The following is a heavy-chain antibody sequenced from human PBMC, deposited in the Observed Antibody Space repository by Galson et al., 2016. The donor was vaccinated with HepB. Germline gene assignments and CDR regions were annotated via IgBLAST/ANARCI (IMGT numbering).Heavy chain of an antibody. CDR1: GFPYSSYA. V-gene: IGHV3-30-3*01. CDR3: ARDNDD. CDR2: ISYDGSNI. Sequence: SLRLSCAASGFPYSSYAIHWVRQAPGKGLEWVAVISYDGSNIYYAESLKGRFTISRDNSKKTVYLQMHRLGTEDTAVYYCARDNDDWGQGTLVTVSS. J-gene: IGHJ4*02.